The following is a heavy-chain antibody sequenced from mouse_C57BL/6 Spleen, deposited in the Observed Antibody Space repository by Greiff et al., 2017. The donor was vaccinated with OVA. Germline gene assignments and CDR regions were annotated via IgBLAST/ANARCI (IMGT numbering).Heavy chain of an antibody. D-gene: IGHD2-3*01. V-gene: IGHV2-6*01. CDR3: ASGDGYLWFAY. CDR1: GFSLTSYG. CDR2: IWGVGST. J-gene: IGHJ3*01. Sequence: VHLVESGPGLVAPSQSLSITCTVSGFSLTSYGVDWVRQSPGKGLEWLGVIWGVGSTNYNSALKSRLSISKDNSKSQVFLKMNSLQTDDTAMYYCASGDGYLWFAYWGQGTLVTVSA.